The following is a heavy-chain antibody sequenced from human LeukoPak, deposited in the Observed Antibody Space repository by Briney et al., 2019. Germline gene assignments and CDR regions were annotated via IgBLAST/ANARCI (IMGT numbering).Heavy chain of an antibody. Sequence: GGSLRLSCAASGFTFINYWMHWVRQAPGKGLVWVSRINSDGSSTIYADSVKGRFTISRDNAKNTLYLQMNSLRAEDTAVYYCVTERGDSSGYYYLDYWGQGTLVTVSS. CDR2: INSDGSST. D-gene: IGHD3-22*01. CDR1: GFTFINYW. J-gene: IGHJ4*02. CDR3: VTERGDSSGYYYLDY. V-gene: IGHV3-74*01.